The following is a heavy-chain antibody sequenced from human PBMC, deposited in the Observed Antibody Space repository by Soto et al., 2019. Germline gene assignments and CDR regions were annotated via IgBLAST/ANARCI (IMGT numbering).Heavy chain of an antibody. CDR1: GFTFSSYG. V-gene: IGHV3-30*18. D-gene: IGHD5-12*01. J-gene: IGHJ5*02. CDR3: AKEFNSGYDSPWFDP. CDR2: ISYDGSNK. Sequence: GGSLRLSCAASGFTFSSYGMHWVRQAPGKGLEWVAVISYDGSNKYYADSVKGRFTISRDNSKNTLYLQMNSLRAEYTAVYYCAKEFNSGYDSPWFDPWGQGTLVTVSS.